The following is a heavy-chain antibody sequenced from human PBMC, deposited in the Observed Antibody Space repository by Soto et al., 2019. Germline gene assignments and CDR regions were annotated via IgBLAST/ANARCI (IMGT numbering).Heavy chain of an antibody. Sequence: SETLSLTCTVSGGSISSYYWSWIRQPPGKGLEWIGYIYYSGSTNYNPSLKSRVTISVDTSKNQFSLKLSSVTAADTAVYYCARHVYDTVTDYYYYYMDVWGKGTTVTVSS. V-gene: IGHV4-59*08. CDR3: ARHVYDTVTDYYYYYMDV. CDR1: GGSISSYY. J-gene: IGHJ6*03. CDR2: IYYSGST. D-gene: IGHD4-17*01.